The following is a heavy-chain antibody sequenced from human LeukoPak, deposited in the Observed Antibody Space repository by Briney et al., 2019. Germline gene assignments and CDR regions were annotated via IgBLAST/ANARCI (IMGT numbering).Heavy chain of an antibody. D-gene: IGHD1-20*01. J-gene: IGHJ5*02. CDR3: ARARGNWNDRNWFDP. Sequence: ASVKVSCKASGYTFTAYYIHWVRQAPGQGLEWMGIINPSGGTTSYAQKFQGKVTMTRDTSTNTVYMVLSSLRSEDTAMYYCARARGNWNDRNWFDPWGQGTLVTVSA. CDR1: GYTFTAYY. V-gene: IGHV1-46*01. CDR2: INPSGGTT.